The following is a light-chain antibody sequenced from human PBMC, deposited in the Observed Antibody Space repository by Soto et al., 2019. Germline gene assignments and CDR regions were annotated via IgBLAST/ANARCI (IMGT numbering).Light chain of an antibody. J-gene: IGKJ5*01. V-gene: IGKV3-15*01. CDR3: QQYTNWPLI. CDR1: QSASNY. Sequence: EVVMTQSPATLSVSPGEGATLSCRASQSASNYLAWYQRKPGQVPRLLIYGASTRATDIPARFSGSGSGTEFSLTISSLQSADFAVYYCQQYTNWPLIFGQGTRLEIK. CDR2: GAS.